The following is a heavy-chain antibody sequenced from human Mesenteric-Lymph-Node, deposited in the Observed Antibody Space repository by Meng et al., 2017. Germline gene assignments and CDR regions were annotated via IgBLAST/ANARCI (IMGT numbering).Heavy chain of an antibody. CDR3: ARRCGASAYNWFDP. CDR1: GGSFRGYC. D-gene: IGHD2-15*01. CDR2: INHSGST. Sequence: CGEVLLKQSRTLSVPVLCYGGSFRGYCGSWIRQPPGKGLEWIGEINHSGSTNYTPSLKSRVTISVDTSKNQFSLKLSSVTAADTAVYYCARRCGASAYNWFDPWGQGTLVTVSS. J-gene: IGHJ5*02. V-gene: IGHV4-34*01.